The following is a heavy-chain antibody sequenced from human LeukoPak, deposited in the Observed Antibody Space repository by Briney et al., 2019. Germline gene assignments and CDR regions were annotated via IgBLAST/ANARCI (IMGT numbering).Heavy chain of an antibody. D-gene: IGHD1-26*01. CDR1: GFSLSSYG. V-gene: IGHV3-23*01. CDR2: ITGSDTTA. J-gene: IGHJ6*03. CDR3: AESGASPLYHMDV. Sequence: PGGSLRLSCAASGFSLSSYGVNWVRQAPGKGLEWVSGITGSDTTAYHAGSVRGRFTISGDDSKNTLYLQMSSLRVDDTAIYYCAESGASPLYHMDVWGRGATVTVSS.